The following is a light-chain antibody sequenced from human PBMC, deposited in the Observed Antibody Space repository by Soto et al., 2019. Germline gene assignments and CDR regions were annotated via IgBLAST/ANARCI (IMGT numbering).Light chain of an antibody. Sequence: QSALTQPPSASGSPGQSVTVSCTGTSTDVGGYNSVSWYQQHPGKAPKLIIYEVDKRPSGVPDRFSGSKSGNTASLTVFGLQDDDEADYFCSSYAGSDSLLFGGGTQLTVL. J-gene: IGLJ2*01. CDR1: STDVGGYNS. CDR2: EVD. V-gene: IGLV2-8*01. CDR3: SSYAGSDSLL.